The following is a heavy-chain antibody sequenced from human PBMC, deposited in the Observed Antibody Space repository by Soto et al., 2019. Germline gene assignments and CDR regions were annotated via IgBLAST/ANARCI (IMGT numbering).Heavy chain of an antibody. CDR2: IYYSGST. D-gene: IGHD2-2*02. V-gene: IGHV4-59*01. Sequence: SETLSLTCTVSGGPISSYYWSWIRQPPGKGLEWIGYIYYSGSTNYNPSLKSRVTISVDTSKNQFSLKMSSVSAADTAVYYCARGVVPAVIWGWFDPWGQGTLVTVSS. CDR3: ARGVVPAVIWGWFDP. J-gene: IGHJ5*02. CDR1: GGPISSYY.